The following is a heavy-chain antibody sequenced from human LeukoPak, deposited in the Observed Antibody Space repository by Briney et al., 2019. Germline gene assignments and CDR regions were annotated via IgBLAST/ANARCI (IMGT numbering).Heavy chain of an antibody. D-gene: IGHD6-13*01. CDR1: GFTFGDYA. J-gene: IGHJ6*04. CDR2: IRSKAYGGTT. Sequence: PGGSLRLSCTASGFTFGDYAMSWVRQAPGKGLEWVGFIRSKAYGGTTEYAASVKGRFTISRDDSKSIAYLQMNSLKTEDIAVYYCTREMVAAAGSWSDYYYYGMDVWGKGTTVTVSS. V-gene: IGHV3-49*04. CDR3: TREMVAAAGSWSDYYYYGMDV.